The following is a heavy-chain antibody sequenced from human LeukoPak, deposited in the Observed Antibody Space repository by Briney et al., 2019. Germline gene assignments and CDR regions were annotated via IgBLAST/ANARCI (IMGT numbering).Heavy chain of an antibody. Sequence: SETLSLTCAVYGGSFSGYYWSWIRQPPGKGLEWIGEINHSGSTNYNPSLKSRVTISVDTSKNQFSLKLSSVTAADTAVYYCARAVSYYDSSGYYAYYYYCYMDVWGKGTTVTVSS. V-gene: IGHV4-34*01. J-gene: IGHJ6*03. CDR3: ARAVSYYDSSGYYAYYYYCYMDV. D-gene: IGHD3-22*01. CDR1: GGSFSGYY. CDR2: INHSGST.